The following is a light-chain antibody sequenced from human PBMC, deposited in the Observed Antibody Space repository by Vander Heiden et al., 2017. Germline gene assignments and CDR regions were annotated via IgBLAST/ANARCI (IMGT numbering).Light chain of an antibody. V-gene: IGLV2-8*01. CDR2: EVS. Sequence: QSALTQPPSASGSPGQSVTISSTGTSSNVGGHDYVSWYHQRPGKAHKLLIYEVSKRPSGVPDRFSGSKSANTASLTVSGLQADDGGDYYCCSYAGSNNNYVFGTGTKVVVL. CDR1: SSNVGGHDY. CDR3: CSYAGSNNNYV. J-gene: IGLJ1*01.